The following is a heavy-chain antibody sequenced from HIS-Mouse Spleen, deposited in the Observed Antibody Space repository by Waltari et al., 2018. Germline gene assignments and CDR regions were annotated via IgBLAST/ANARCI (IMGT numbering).Heavy chain of an antibody. CDR3: ASLYYDILTGYYRDY. Sequence: EVQLVESGGGLVKPGGSLRRSCAASGLPFSRYGLNWVRQAPGKGLEWVSSISSSSSYIYYADSVKGRFTISRDNAKNSLYLQMNSLRAEDTAVYYCASLYYDILTGYYRDYWGQGTLVTVSS. CDR1: GLPFSRYG. CDR2: ISSSSSYI. V-gene: IGHV3-21*01. J-gene: IGHJ4*02. D-gene: IGHD3-9*01.